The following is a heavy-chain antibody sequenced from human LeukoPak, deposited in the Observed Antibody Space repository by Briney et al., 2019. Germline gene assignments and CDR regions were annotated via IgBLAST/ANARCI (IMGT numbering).Heavy chain of an antibody. CDR1: GFTFSSYS. Sequence: GGSLRLSCAASGFTFSSYSMNWVRQAPGKGLEWVSYIRSSSSTIYYADSVKGRFTISRDNAKNSLYLQMNSLRAEDTAVYYCARAEGSPPPMVHWYFDLWGRGTLVTVSS. D-gene: IGHD3-10*01. V-gene: IGHV3-48*04. J-gene: IGHJ2*01. CDR2: IRSSSSTI. CDR3: ARAEGSPPPMVHWYFDL.